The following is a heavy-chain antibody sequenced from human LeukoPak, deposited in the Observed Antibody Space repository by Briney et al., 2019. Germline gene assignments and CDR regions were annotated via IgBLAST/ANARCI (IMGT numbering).Heavy chain of an antibody. J-gene: IGHJ4*02. Sequence: GPVKVSCKASGYTFTSYGISWVRQAPGQGLEWMGRISAYNGNTNYAQKLQGRVTMTTDTSTSTAYMELRSLRSDDTAVYYCARDLGWRDSSGSSDYWGQGTLVTVSS. V-gene: IGHV1-18*01. D-gene: IGHD3-22*01. CDR2: ISAYNGNT. CDR3: ARDLGWRDSSGSSDY. CDR1: GYTFTSYG.